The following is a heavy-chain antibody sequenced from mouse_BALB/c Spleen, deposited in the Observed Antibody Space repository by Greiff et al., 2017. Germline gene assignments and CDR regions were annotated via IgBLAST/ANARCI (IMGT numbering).Heavy chain of an antibody. CDR3: ARVYFDY. CDR2: IYPGGGYT. V-gene: IGHV1-63*02. J-gene: IGHJ2*01. Sequence: QVQLQQSGPELVKPGASVKVSCKASGYSFTDYNMYWVKQRPGHGLEWIGDIYPGGGYTNYNEKFKGKATLTADTSSSTAYMQLSSLTSEDSAIYYCARVYFDYWGQGTTLTVSS. CDR1: GYSFTDYN.